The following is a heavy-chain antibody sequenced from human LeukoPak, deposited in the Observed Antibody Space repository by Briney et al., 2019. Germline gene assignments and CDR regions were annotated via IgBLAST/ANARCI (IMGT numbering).Heavy chain of an antibody. CDR1: GLSISSSSYD. J-gene: IGHJ5*02. V-gene: IGHV4-39*07. CDR3: ARGRYFNP. Sequence: PSDTLSLTCTVSGLSISSSSYDWGWLRHPPGKGLEWIGSIYYSESTYYSPSLKTLVTISVDTSKNQCSLKLTAVTASDTAVYCCARGRYFNPWGQGTLVTVSS. D-gene: IGHD3-16*02. CDR2: IYYSEST.